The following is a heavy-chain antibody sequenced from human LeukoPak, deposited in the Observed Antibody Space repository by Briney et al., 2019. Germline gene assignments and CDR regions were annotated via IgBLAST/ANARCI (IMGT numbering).Heavy chain of an antibody. CDR3: AQQWLILGAFDI. Sequence: GRSLRLSCAASGFTFSDYAMSWVRQAPGKGLGWVSAISGSGGSTYYADSVKGRFTISRDNSKNTLFLQMNSLRAEDTAVYYCAQQWLILGAFDIWGQGTMVTVSS. J-gene: IGHJ3*02. CDR2: ISGSGGST. CDR1: GFTFSDYA. V-gene: IGHV3-23*01. D-gene: IGHD6-19*01.